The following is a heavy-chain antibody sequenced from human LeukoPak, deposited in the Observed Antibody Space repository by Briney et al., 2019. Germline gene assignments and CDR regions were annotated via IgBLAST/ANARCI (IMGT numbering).Heavy chain of an antibody. V-gene: IGHV3-23*01. CDR1: GFTFSDYY. J-gene: IGHJ6*02. CDR2: ISGSGGST. D-gene: IGHD2-15*01. Sequence: GSLGLSCAASGFTFSDYYMSWVRQAPGKGLEWVSAISGSGGSTYYADSVKGRFTISRDNSKNTLYLQMNSLRAEDTAVYYCAKALKVVAQSEGKDVWGQGTTVTVSS. CDR3: AKALKVVAQSEGKDV.